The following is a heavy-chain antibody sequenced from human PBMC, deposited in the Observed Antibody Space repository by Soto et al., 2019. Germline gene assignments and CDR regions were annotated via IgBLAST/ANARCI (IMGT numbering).Heavy chain of an antibody. J-gene: IGHJ5*02. D-gene: IGHD3-10*01. CDR2: IIPIFGTA. CDR1: GYTLTELS. V-gene: IGHV1-69*13. Sequence: SVKVSCKVSGYTLTELSMHWVRQAPGKGLEWMGGIIPIFGTANYAQKFQGRVTITADESTSTAYMELSSLRSEDTAVYYCALTYYYGSGSYNEWFDPWGQGTLVTVSS. CDR3: ALTYYYGSGSYNEWFDP.